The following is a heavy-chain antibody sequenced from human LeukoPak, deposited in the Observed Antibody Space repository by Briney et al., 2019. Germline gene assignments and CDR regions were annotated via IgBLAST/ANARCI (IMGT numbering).Heavy chain of an antibody. J-gene: IGHJ4*02. CDR2: FDVIDSET. Sequence: GASVTVSCTVSGSSLSELSLYWVRQAPGKGLEWMGGFDVIDSETFYAQKLQGRVTMTEDSSTDTAYMELRSLTSDDTALYYCAAGRPYSLLDYWGQGTLVTVSS. D-gene: IGHD5-18*01. CDR3: AAGRPYSLLDY. V-gene: IGHV1-24*01. CDR1: GSSLSELS.